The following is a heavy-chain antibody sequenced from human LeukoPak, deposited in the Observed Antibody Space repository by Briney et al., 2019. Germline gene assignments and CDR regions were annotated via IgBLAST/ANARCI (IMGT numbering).Heavy chain of an antibody. J-gene: IGHJ4*02. V-gene: IGHV3-48*03. D-gene: IGHD2/OR15-2a*01. Sequence: PGGSLRLSCAASGFTFSSYEMNWVRQAPGKGLEWVSYISSSGSTIYYADSVKGRFTISRDNAKNSLYLQMNSLRAEDTAVYYCARAFSTPLRFDYWGQGTLVTVSS. CDR3: ARAFSTPLRFDY. CDR1: GFTFSSYE. CDR2: ISSSGSTI.